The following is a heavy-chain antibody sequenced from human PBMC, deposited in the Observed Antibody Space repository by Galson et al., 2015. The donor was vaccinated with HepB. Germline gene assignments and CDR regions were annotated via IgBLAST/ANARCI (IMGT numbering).Heavy chain of an antibody. Sequence: SVKVSCKASGGTFSSYAISWVRQAPGQGLEWMGGIIPIFGTANYAQKFQGRVTITADESTSTAYMELSSLGSEDTAVYYCASGAASGHAFDIWGQGTMVTAPS. J-gene: IGHJ3*02. D-gene: IGHD3-16*01. CDR2: IIPIFGTA. CDR1: GGTFSSYA. V-gene: IGHV1-69*13. CDR3: ASGAASGHAFDI.